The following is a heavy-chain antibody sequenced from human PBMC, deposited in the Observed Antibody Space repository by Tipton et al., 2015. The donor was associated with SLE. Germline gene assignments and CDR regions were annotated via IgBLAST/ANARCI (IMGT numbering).Heavy chain of an antibody. D-gene: IGHD1-26*01. V-gene: IGHV4-61*05. CDR3: ARGGNVGWELFDY. CDR2: IYYSGST. Sequence: TLSLTCTVSGGSISSSSYYWGWIRQPPGKGLEWFGYIYYSGSTNYNPSLKSRVTISVDTSKNQFSLKLSSVTAADTAVYYCARGGNVGWELFDYWGQGTLVTVSS. CDR1: GGSISSSSYY. J-gene: IGHJ4*02.